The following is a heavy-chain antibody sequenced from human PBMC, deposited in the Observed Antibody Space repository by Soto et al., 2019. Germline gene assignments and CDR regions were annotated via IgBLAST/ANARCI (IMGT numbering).Heavy chain of an antibody. J-gene: IGHJ3*02. V-gene: IGHV4-39*01. CDR2: IYYSGST. Sequence: QLQLQESGPGLVKPSETLSLTCTVSGGSISSSSYYWGWIRQPPGKGLEWIGSIYYSGSTYYNPSLKSRVTISVDTSKNQFSLKLSSVTAADTAVYYCARQQWLVRGPDAFDIWGQGTMVTVSS. CDR3: ARQQWLVRGPDAFDI. D-gene: IGHD6-19*01. CDR1: GGSISSSSYY.